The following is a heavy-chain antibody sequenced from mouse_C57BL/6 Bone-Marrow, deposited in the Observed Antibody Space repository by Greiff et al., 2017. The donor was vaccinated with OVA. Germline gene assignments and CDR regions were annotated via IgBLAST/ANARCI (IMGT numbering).Heavy chain of an antibody. CDR3: ARIPFTTVVATDAMDY. D-gene: IGHD1-1*01. J-gene: IGHJ4*01. V-gene: IGHV1-64*01. CDR1: GYTFTSYW. Sequence: QVQLKESGAELVKPGASVKLSCKASGYTFTSYWMHWVKQRPGQGLEWIGMIHPNSGSTNYNEKFKSKATLTVDKSSSTAYMQLSSLTSEDSAVYYCARIPFTTVVATDAMDYWGQGTSVTVSS. CDR2: IHPNSGST.